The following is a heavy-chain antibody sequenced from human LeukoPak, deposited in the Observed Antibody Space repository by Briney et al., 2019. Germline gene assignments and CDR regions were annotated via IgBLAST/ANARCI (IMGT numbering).Heavy chain of an antibody. CDR2: ISAYSGNT. CDR1: GYTFSSYG. D-gene: IGHD5-12*01. V-gene: IGHV1-18*01. J-gene: IGHJ4*02. Sequence: ASVKVSCKASGYTFSSYGISWVRQAPGQGLEWMGWISAYSGNTNYAQKLQGRVTMTTDTSTSTAYMELRSLRSDDTAVYYCVRDRNGGYETPPYFDYWGQGTLVTVSS. CDR3: VRDRNGGYETPPYFDY.